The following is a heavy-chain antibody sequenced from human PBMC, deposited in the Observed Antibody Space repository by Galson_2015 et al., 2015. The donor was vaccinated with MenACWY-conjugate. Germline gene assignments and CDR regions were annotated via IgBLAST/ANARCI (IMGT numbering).Heavy chain of an antibody. CDR2: IIPIFGTA. J-gene: IGHJ6*02. V-gene: IGHV1-69*13. Sequence: SVKVSCKASGGTFSSYAISWVRQAPGQGLEWMGGIIPIFGTANYAQKFQGRVTITADESTSTAYMELSSLRSEDTAVYYCARALVGSGIPGGYYYGMDVWGQGNPGHRLL. D-gene: IGHD3-10*01. CDR3: ARALVGSGIPGGYYYGMDV. CDR1: GGTFSSYA.